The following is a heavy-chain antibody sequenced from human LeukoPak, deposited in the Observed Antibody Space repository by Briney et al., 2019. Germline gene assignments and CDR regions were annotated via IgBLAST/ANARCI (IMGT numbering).Heavy chain of an antibody. V-gene: IGHV4-39*01. Sequence: SETLSLTCTVSGGSISSSSYYWGWIRQPPGKGLEWIGSIYYSGSTYYNPSLKSRVTISVDTSKNQFSLKLSSVTAADTAVYHCARHVHQLLNWFDPWGQGTLVTVSS. D-gene: IGHD2-2*01. CDR1: GGSISSSSYY. CDR3: ARHVHQLLNWFDP. J-gene: IGHJ5*02. CDR2: IYYSGST.